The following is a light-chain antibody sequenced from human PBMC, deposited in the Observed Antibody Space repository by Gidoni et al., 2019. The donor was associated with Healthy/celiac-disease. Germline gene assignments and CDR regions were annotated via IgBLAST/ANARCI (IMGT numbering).Light chain of an antibody. Sequence: EIVLTQSPATLSVSPGERATLSCRASQSVSSYLAWYQQKPGQAPRLLIYDASNRATGIPARFRGSGSGTDFTLTISILEPEDFAVYYCQQRSNWPPVLTFGGGTKVEIK. J-gene: IGKJ4*01. CDR2: DAS. CDR3: QQRSNWPPVLT. V-gene: IGKV3-11*01. CDR1: QSVSSY.